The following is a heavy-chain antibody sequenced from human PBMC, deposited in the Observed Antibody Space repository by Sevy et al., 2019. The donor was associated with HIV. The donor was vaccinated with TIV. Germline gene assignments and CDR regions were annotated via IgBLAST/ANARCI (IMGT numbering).Heavy chain of an antibody. Sequence: SETLSLTCAVSGYSISSGYYWGWIRQPPGKGLEWIGSIYHSGSTYYNPSLKSRVTISVDTSKNQFSLKLSSVTAADTAVYYCARANVGELDYWGQGTLVTVSS. J-gene: IGHJ4*02. CDR3: ARANVGELDY. V-gene: IGHV4-38-2*01. CDR2: IYHSGST. CDR1: GYSISSGYY. D-gene: IGHD3-10*02.